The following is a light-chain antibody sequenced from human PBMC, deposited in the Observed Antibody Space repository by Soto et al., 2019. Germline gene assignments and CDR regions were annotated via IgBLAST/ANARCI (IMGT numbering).Light chain of an antibody. CDR2: EVS. Sequence: QSALTQPASVSGSPGQSITISCTGTSSDVGGYNYISWYQLHPGKAPKLIIYEVSNRPSGVSNRFSGSKSGNTASLTISGLQAEDEADYYCSSYTSRSTLDYVFGSGTKVTVL. J-gene: IGLJ1*01. CDR3: SSYTSRSTLDYV. CDR1: SSDVGGYNY. V-gene: IGLV2-14*01.